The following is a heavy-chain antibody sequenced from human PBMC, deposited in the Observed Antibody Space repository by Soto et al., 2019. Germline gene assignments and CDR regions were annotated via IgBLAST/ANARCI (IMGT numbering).Heavy chain of an antibody. CDR3: ARRSITMVRGVSPNDY. J-gene: IGHJ4*02. Sequence: QVQLVQSGAEVKKPGASVKVSCKASGYIFTSYGISWVRQAPGQGLEWMGWISAYNGNTNYAQKFQGRVTMTTDTATSTAYRELRSLRSDDTAVYYCARRSITMVRGVSPNDYWGQGTLVTVSS. D-gene: IGHD3-10*01. CDR2: ISAYNGNT. V-gene: IGHV1-18*01. CDR1: GYIFTSYG.